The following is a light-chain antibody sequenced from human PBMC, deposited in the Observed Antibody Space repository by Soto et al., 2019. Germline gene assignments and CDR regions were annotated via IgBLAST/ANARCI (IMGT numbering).Light chain of an antibody. CDR2: DES. CDR3: QQRSNWPLT. V-gene: IGKV3-11*01. J-gene: IGKJ1*01. Sequence: VLTQSPATLSLSPGDSATLSCRASQSISSYLAWYQQKTGQAPRILIYDESNRATGIPDRLSGSGSGTDLNLTISRLEPEDFAVYYCQQRSNWPLTCGQGTKVDIK. CDR1: QSISSY.